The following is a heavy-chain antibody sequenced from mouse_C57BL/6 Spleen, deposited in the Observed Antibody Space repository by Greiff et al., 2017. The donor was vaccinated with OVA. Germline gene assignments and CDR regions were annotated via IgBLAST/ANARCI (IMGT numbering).Heavy chain of an antibody. CDR3: ARGGDKSYSYLDY. CDR1: GYTFTDYY. D-gene: IGHD1-1*01. J-gene: IGHJ2*01. Sequence: VQLQQSGPELVKPGASVKISCKASGYTFTDYYMNWVKQSHGQSLEWIGDINPNNGGTSYNQKLKGKATLPVDKSSSTAYMELRSLTSEDSAVYYCARGGDKSYSYLDYWGQGTTLTVSS. V-gene: IGHV1-26*01. CDR2: INPNNGGT.